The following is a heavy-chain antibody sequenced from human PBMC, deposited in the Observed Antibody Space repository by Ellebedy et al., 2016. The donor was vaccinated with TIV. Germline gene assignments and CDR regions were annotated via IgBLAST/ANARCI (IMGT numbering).Heavy chain of an antibody. J-gene: IGHJ4*02. V-gene: IGHV5-51*01. CDR3: ARHHLGAAIFH. Sequence: GGSLRLSXKGSGYSFTSYWIGWVRQMPGKGLEWMGIIYPGDSDTRYSPSFQGQVTISADKSISTAYLQWSSLKASDTAMYYCARHHLGAAIFHWGQGTLVTVSS. CDR2: IYPGDSDT. D-gene: IGHD2-2*02. CDR1: GYSFTSYW.